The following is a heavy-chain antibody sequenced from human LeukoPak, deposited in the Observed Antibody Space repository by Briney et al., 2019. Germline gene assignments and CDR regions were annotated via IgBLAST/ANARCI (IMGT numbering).Heavy chain of an antibody. J-gene: IGHJ4*02. CDR3: ARDSRRTTIAAAGKSDY. CDR2: INPDSGVT. V-gene: IGHV1-2*02. CDR1: GYTFTDYY. D-gene: IGHD6-13*01. Sequence: ASVKVSCKASGYTFTDYYIHWVRQAPGQGLEWMGWINPDSGVTNYAQKFQGGVTMTRDTSISTAYMELSRLRSDDTAVFYCARDSRRTTIAAAGKSDYWGQGTLVTVSS.